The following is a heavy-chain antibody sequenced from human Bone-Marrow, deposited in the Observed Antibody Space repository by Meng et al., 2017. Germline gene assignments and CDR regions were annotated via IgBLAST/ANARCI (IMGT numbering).Heavy chain of an antibody. CDR3: AHSLNYYDFWSGHIRGWFDP. D-gene: IGHD3-3*01. J-gene: IGHJ5*02. CDR1: GFSLSTSGVG. Sequence: GPTLVKPTQTLTLTCTFSGFSLSTSGVGVGWIRQPPGKALEWLALIYWDDDKRYSPSLKSRLTITKDTSKNQVVLTMTNMDPVDTATYYCAHSLNYYDFWSGHIRGWFDPWGQGTLVTVSS. CDR2: IYWDDDK. V-gene: IGHV2-5*02.